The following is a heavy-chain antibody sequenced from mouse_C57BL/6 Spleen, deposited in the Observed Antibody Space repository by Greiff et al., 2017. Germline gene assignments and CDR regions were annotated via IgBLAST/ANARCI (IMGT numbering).Heavy chain of an antibody. CDR3: ARDYYGSSYD. J-gene: IGHJ3*01. CDR2: IDPSDSYT. D-gene: IGHD1-1*01. CDR1: GYTFTSYW. V-gene: IGHV1-69*01. Sequence: QVQLKQPGAELVMPGASVKLSCKASGYTFTSYWMHWVKQRPGQGLEWIGEIDPSDSYTNYNQKFKGKSTLTVDKSSSTAYMQLSSLTSEDSAVYYCARDYYGSSYDWGQGTLVTVSA.